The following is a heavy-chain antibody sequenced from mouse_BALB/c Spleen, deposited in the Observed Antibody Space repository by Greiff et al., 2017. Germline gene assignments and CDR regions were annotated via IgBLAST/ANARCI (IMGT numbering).Heavy chain of an antibody. J-gene: IGHJ2*01. Sequence: VQLQQSGPELVKPGASVKISCKASGYAFSSSWMNWVKQRPGQGLEWIGRIYPGDGDTNYNGKFKGKATLTADKSSSTAYMQLSSLTSVDSAVYFCARFDHYGSSVVDYWGQGTTLTVSS. CDR2: IYPGDGDT. CDR3: ARFDHYGSSVVDY. V-gene: IGHV1-82*01. CDR1: GYAFSSSW. D-gene: IGHD1-1*01.